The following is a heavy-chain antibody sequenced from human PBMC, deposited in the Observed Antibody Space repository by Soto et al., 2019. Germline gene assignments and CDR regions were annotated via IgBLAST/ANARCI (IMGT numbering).Heavy chain of an antibody. J-gene: IGHJ4*02. CDR1: GYSFTSYW. Sequence: GESLKISCKGSGYSFTSYWVSWVRQMPGKGLEWMGRIDPSDSYTNYSPSFQGHVTISADKSISTAYLQWSSLKASDTAMYYCARLSGDIVVVPAAVTDYWGQGTLVTVSS. CDR2: IDPSDSYT. CDR3: ARLSGDIVVVPAAVTDY. V-gene: IGHV5-10-1*01. D-gene: IGHD2-2*01.